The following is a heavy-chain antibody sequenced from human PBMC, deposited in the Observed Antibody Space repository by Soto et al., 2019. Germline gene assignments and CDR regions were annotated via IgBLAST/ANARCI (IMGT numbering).Heavy chain of an antibody. J-gene: IGHJ6*02. CDR1: GFTFSTYA. CDR2: ISGSGGST. V-gene: IGHV3-23*01. CDR3: AKDARFSYYVLDV. D-gene: IGHD3-3*01. Sequence: SXXLSCAASGFTFSTYAMSWFPQAPGKGLEWVSAISGSGGSTYYADSVKGRFTISRDNSKNTLYLQMNSLRAEDTAIYFCAKDARFSYYVLDVWGQGTTVTVSS.